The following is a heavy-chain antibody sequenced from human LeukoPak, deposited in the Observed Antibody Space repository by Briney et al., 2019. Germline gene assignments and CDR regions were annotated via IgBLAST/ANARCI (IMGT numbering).Heavy chain of an antibody. V-gene: IGHV4-59*08. CDR2: IYYSGST. CDR1: GGSISSYY. J-gene: IGHJ4*02. Sequence: PSETLSLTCTVSGGSISSYYWSWIRQPPGKGLEWIGYIYYSGSTNYNPSPKSRVTISVDTSKNQFSLKLSSVTAADTAVYYCARSIIATRSKFDYWGQGNLVTVSS. D-gene: IGHD1/OR15-1a*01. CDR3: ARSIIATRSKFDY.